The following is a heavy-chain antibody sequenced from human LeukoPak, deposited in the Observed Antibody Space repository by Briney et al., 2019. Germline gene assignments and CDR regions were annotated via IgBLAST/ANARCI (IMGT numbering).Heavy chain of an antibody. CDR1: GGSISSYS. CDR3: ATHPPKVCTGGSCTDY. V-gene: IGHV4-59*01. CDR2: IYYSGST. D-gene: IGHD2-15*01. Sequence: ASETLSLTCTVSGGSISSYSWSWIRQPPGKGLEWIGYIYYSGSTNYDPSLKSRVTISVDMSKNQFSLKLSSVTAADTAVYYCATHPPKVCTGGSCTDYWGQGTLVTVSS. J-gene: IGHJ4*02.